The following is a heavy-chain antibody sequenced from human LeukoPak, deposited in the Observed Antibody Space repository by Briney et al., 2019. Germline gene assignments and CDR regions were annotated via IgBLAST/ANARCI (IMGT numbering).Heavy chain of an antibody. CDR3: ARARSDYYFDY. CDR1: DGSISSSSYY. J-gene: IGHJ4*02. Sequence: PSETLSLTCTVSDGSISSSSYYWGWIRQPPGKGLEWTASIYSSGSTYYNPSLKSRVTISVDTSKNQFSLKLSSVTAADTAVYYCARARSDYYFDYWGQGTLVTVSS. CDR2: IYSSGST. V-gene: IGHV4-39*07.